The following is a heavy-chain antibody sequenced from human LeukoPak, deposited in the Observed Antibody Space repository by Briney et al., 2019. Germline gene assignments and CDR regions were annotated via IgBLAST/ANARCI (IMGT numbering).Heavy chain of an antibody. CDR2: ISYSGST. Sequence: SETVSLTCTVSVGTVSSGSYNWSWIRQSPGKGLEWIGYISYSGSTNYNPSLKSRVTVSADTSKNQFSLKLSSVTAADTAVYYCARTVAAAFVYFDFWGQGALVTVSS. CDR3: ARTVAAAFVYFDF. J-gene: IGHJ4*02. D-gene: IGHD2-2*01. V-gene: IGHV4-61*01. CDR1: VGTVSSGSYN.